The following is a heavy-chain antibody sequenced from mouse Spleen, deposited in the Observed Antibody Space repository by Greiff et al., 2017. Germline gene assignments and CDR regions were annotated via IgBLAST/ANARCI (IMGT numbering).Heavy chain of an antibody. CDR1: GYSFTGYF. CDR2: INPYNGDT. Sequence: EVQLQQSGPELVKPGDSVKISCKASGYSFTGYFMNWVMQSHGKSLEWIGRINPYNGDTFYNQKFKGKATLTVDKSSSTAHMELRSLTSEDSAVXYCARVPTRDYAMDYWGQGTSVTVSS. J-gene: IGHJ4*01. CDR3: ARVPTRDYAMDY. D-gene: IGHD5-1*01. V-gene: IGHV1-20*01.